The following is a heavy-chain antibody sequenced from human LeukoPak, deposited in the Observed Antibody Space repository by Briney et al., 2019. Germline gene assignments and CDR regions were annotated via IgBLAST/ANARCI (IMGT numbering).Heavy chain of an antibody. CDR1: GGSISNYY. D-gene: IGHD1-26*01. CDR3: ASLRERSYYARGFVY. J-gene: IGHJ4*02. Sequence: KPSETLSLTCTVSGGSISNYYWSWIRQPPGKGLEWIGYIYYSGSNKYNPSLKSRVTILVNKSKNHLSLKLISVTAADTAVYHCASLRERSYYARGFVYSGRGTLVTVSS. V-gene: IGHV4-59*08. CDR2: IYYSGSN.